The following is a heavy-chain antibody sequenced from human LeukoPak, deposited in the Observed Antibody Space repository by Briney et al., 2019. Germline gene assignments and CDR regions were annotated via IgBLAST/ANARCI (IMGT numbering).Heavy chain of an antibody. CDR2: ISSSSDYT. CDR3: ARPPYSSSWDPGWFDP. D-gene: IGHD6-13*01. J-gene: IGHJ5*02. CDR1: GFTFSDYY. V-gene: IGHV3-11*06. Sequence: GGSLRLSCVASGFTFSDYYISWIRQAPGKGLEWVSYISSSSDYTNYADSVRGRFTISREKAKNSLSLQMNSLRAEDTAVYYCARPPYSSSWDPGWFDPWGQGTLITVSS.